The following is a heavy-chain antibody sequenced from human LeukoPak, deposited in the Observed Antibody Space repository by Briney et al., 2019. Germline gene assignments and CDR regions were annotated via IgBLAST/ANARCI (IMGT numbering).Heavy chain of an antibody. Sequence: GGSLRLSCAASGFTFSSYGMHWVRQAPGKGLEWVTFIRYDGTNEYYANSVRGRFTISRDNSKNTLYLQMNSLRSEDTAVYYCARVEAVYYYGSASPYSPYWGQGTLVTVSS. CDR1: GFTFSSYG. D-gene: IGHD3-10*01. V-gene: IGHV3-30*02. CDR2: IRYDGTNE. J-gene: IGHJ4*02. CDR3: ARVEAVYYYGSASPYSPY.